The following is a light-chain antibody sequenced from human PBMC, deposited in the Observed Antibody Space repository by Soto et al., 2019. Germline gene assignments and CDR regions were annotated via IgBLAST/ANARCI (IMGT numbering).Light chain of an antibody. V-gene: IGKV3-11*01. CDR2: DAS. Sequence: EIVLTQSPATLSLSPGARATLSCRASQSVSSYLAWYQQKPGQAPRLLLYDASNRATGIPARFSGSGSGTYFTLTISSIEPEDFAVYYCQQRSNWPPTITFGQGTLLEIK. CDR3: QQRSNWPPTIT. J-gene: IGKJ5*01. CDR1: QSVSSY.